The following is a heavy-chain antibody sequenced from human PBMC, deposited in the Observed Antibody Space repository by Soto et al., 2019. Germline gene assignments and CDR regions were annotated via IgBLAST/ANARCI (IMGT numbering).Heavy chain of an antibody. V-gene: IGHV1-2*02. J-gene: IGHJ6*02. D-gene: IGHD1-26*01. CDR1: GYTFTGYY. CDR2: INPNSSGT. Sequence: ASVKVSCKASGYTFTGYYMHWVRQAPGQGLEWMGWINPNSSGTNYAQKFQGRVTMTRDTSISTAYMELSRLTSDDTAVYYCATEGEGATVPYYYYGMDVWGQGTTVTVSS. CDR3: ATEGEGATVPYYYYGMDV.